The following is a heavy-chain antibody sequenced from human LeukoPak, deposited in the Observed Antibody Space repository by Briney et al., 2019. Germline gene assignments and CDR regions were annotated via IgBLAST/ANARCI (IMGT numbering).Heavy chain of an antibody. J-gene: IGHJ4*02. CDR1: GFTFSSYG. D-gene: IGHD1-26*01. CDR3: AKNRLMYSGTHLYYFDY. Sequence: GGTLRLSCAASGFTFSSYGMSWVRQAPGKGLEWVSAISGSGGSTYYADSVKGRFTISRDNSKNTLYLQMNSLRAEDTAVYYCAKNRLMYSGTHLYYFDYWGQGTLVTVSS. V-gene: IGHV3-23*01. CDR2: ISGSGGST.